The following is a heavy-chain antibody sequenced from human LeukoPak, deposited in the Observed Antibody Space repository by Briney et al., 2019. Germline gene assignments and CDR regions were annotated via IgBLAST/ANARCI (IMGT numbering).Heavy chain of an antibody. CDR2: IRYDGSNK. D-gene: IGHD3-22*01. Sequence: PGGSLRLSCAASGFTFSSYGMHWVRQAPGKGLEWVAFIRYDGSNKYYADSVKGRFTISRDNSKNTLYLQMNSLRAEDTAVYYCAKVANYYDSSGYEYWGQGTLVTVSS. J-gene: IGHJ4*02. CDR3: AKVANYYDSSGYEY. V-gene: IGHV3-30*02. CDR1: GFTFSSYG.